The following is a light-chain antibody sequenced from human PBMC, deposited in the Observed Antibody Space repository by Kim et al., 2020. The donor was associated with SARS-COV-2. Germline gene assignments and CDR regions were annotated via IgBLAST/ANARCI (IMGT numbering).Light chain of an antibody. V-gene: IGLV3-25*03. J-gene: IGLJ3*02. CDR2: EDS. CDR3: QSADSSGTWV. Sequence: VSPGQTARITCSGDAFPKQYAYWYQQKPGQAPVLVIYEDSERPSGIPERFSGSSSGSTVTLSISGVQAEDESDYYCQSADSSGTWVFGGGTQLTV. CDR1: AFPKQY.